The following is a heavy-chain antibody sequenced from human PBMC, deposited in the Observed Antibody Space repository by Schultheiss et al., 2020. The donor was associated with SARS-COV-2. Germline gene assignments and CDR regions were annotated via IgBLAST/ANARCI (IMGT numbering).Heavy chain of an antibody. J-gene: IGHJ6*02. CDR3: ARRDPNWNYARSYYYGMDV. CDR1: GFTFSSYG. V-gene: IGHV3-33*01. CDR2: IWYDGSNK. Sequence: GGSLRLSCAASGFTFSSYGMHWVRQAPGKGLEWVAVIWYDGSNKYYADSVKGRFTISRDNSKNTLYLQMNSLRAEDTAVYYCARRDPNWNYARSYYYGMDVWGQGTTVTVSS. D-gene: IGHD1-7*01.